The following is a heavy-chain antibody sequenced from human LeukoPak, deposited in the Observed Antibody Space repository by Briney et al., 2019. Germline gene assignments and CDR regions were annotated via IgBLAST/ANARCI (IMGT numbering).Heavy chain of an antibody. V-gene: IGHV4-59*01. CDR1: GASISDCY. CDR2: ITYTGRT. J-gene: IGHJ6*02. Sequence: SETPSKICTVAGASISDCYWSWIRRPPGEELQEIRYITYTGRTSYNPSLKRRVTISVDTSKNQFSLKLDSVNAADTAVYYCARYYYGSGGYYSRAYYYGVDVWGQGTTLTVCS. CDR3: ARYYYGSGGYYSRAYYYGVDV. D-gene: IGHD3-10*01.